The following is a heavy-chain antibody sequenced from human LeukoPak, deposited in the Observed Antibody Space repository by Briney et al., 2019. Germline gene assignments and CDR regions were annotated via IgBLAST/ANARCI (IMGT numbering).Heavy chain of an antibody. Sequence: GGSLRLSCAASGFTVSSKYMNWVRQAPGMGLEWVSVLYSGGNTYYADSVKGRFAISSDNSKNTLYLQMNSLRAEDTAVYYCARGDRHGYGWFYFDYWGQGTLVTVSS. CDR1: GFTVSSKY. D-gene: IGHD4-17*01. CDR2: LYSGGNT. CDR3: ARGDRHGYGWFYFDY. V-gene: IGHV3-53*01. J-gene: IGHJ4*02.